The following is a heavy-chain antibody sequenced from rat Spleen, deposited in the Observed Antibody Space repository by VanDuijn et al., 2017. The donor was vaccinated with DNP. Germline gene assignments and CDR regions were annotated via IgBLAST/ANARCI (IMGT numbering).Heavy chain of an antibody. CDR2: ISASGTRT. D-gene: IGHD1-10*01. V-gene: IGHV5-27*01. CDR3: TTGGNNPFPY. Sequence: EVQVMESGGGLVQPGRSLKLSCAASGFTFSNYDMAWVRQAPTKGLEWVAAISASGTRTFYRDSVKGRFTISRDNAYSTLYLQMDSLRSEDTATYYCTTGGNNPFPYWGQGTLVTVSS. CDR1: GFTFSNYD. J-gene: IGHJ3*01.